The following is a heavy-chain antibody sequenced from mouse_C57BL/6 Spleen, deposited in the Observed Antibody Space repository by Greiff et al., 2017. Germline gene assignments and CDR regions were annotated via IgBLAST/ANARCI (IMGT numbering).Heavy chain of an antibody. Sequence: VQLQQPGAELVKPGASVKMSCKASGYTFTSYWITWVKQRPGQGLEWIGDIYPGSGSTNYNEKFKSKATLTVDTSSSTAYMQRSSLTSGESAVYYCARELVLRRYFDDWGTGTTVTVSS. J-gene: IGHJ1*03. CDR2: IYPGSGST. V-gene: IGHV1-55*01. CDR1: GYTFTSYW. D-gene: IGHD1-2*01. CDR3: ARELVLRRYFDD.